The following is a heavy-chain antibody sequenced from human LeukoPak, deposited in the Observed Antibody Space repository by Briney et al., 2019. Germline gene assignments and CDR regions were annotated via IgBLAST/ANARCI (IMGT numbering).Heavy chain of an antibody. V-gene: IGHV4-4*02. D-gene: IGHD6-13*01. J-gene: IGHJ4*02. CDR1: GASINSTKW. CDR2: IYHSGGT. Sequence: SETLSLTCAVSGASINSTKWWTWVRQPPGKGLEWIGEIYHSGGTNYNPSLKSRVTISADKSRNQFSLKLNSVTAADTSVYYCARGSTWSDYWGQGTLVTVSS. CDR3: ARGSTWSDY.